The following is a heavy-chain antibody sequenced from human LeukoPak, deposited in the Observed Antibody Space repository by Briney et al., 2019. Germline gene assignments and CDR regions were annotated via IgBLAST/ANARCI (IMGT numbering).Heavy chain of an antibody. CDR3: ARLERSPAGWEAGVAFDI. CDR1: GYSFTSYW. V-gene: IGHV5-51*01. CDR2: IYPGDSDT. D-gene: IGHD1-26*01. Sequence: GESLKISCKGSGYSFTSYWIGWVRQMPGKGLEWMGIIYPGDSDTRYSPSFQGQVTISADKSISTAYLQWSSLKASDTAMYYCARLERSPAGWEAGVAFDIWGQGTMVTVSS. J-gene: IGHJ3*02.